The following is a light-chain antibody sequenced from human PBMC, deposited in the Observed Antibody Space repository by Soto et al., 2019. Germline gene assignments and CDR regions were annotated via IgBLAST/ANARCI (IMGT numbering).Light chain of an antibody. J-gene: IGLJ2*01. Sequence: QSVLTQPASVSGSPGRSITISCTGTSSDVGGYNYVSWYQQHPGKAPKPMIYDVSNRPSGVSNRFSGFKSGNTVSLAISGLQAEDEAHYYCSSYTSSSTLGVVFGGGTKLTVL. CDR1: SSDVGGYNY. V-gene: IGLV2-14*01. CDR2: DVS. CDR3: SSYTSSSTLGVV.